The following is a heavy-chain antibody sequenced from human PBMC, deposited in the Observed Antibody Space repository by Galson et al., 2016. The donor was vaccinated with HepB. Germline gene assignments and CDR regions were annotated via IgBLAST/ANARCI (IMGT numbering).Heavy chain of an antibody. D-gene: IGHD3-9*01. Sequence: SETLSLTCTVSGGSVSRGSYYWTWLRQSPGKAVEWLGSIYYTGSSNYNPSLKSRVSISRDTSREQISLKLTSVTAGDTAVYLCARAGKWLQAQYFYSMDVWGQGTTVTVSS. CDR1: GGSVSRGSYY. J-gene: IGHJ6*02. V-gene: IGHV4-61*01. CDR2: IYYTGSS. CDR3: ARAGKWLQAQYFYSMDV.